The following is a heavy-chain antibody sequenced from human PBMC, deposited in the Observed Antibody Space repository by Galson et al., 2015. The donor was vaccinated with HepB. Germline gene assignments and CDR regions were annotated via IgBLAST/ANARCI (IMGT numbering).Heavy chain of an antibody. CDR1: GYTFSDYY. D-gene: IGHD1-26*01. J-gene: IGHJ4*02. CDR2: INPNSGAT. CDR3: ARDDGSYFAGTFHY. Sequence: SVKVSCKASGYTFSDYYMHWVRQAPGQGLEWMGWINPNSGATNYAQNFQGRVTMTLDTSITTAYMELRRLRSDDTAVYYCARDDGSYFAGTFHYWGQGTLVTVSS. V-gene: IGHV1-2*02.